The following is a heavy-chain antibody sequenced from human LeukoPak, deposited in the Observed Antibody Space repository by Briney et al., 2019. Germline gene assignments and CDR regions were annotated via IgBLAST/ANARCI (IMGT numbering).Heavy chain of an antibody. Sequence: SETLSLTCTVSGASISSYYWSWIRQPPGKGLEWIGYIYYSGSTNYNPSLKSRVTISVDTSKNQFSLKLSSVTAADTAVYYCARRKSIAARVRDYYYMDVWGKGTTVTVSS. CDR2: IYYSGST. CDR1: GASISSYY. J-gene: IGHJ6*03. CDR3: ARRKSIAARVRDYYYMDV. V-gene: IGHV4-59*01. D-gene: IGHD6-6*01.